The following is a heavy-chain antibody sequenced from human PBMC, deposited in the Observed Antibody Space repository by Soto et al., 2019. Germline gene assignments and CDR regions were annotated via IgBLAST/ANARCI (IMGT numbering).Heavy chain of an antibody. CDR2: ISYDGSNK. V-gene: IGHV3-30*18. D-gene: IGHD6-6*01. CDR3: AKSRSMFGSSSSKLEYYFDY. Sequence: GGSLRLSCAASGFTFSSYGMHWVRQAPGKGLEWVAVISYDGSNKYYADSVKGRFTISRDNSKNTLYLQMNSLRAEDTAVYYCAKSRSMFGSSSSKLEYYFDYWGQGTLVTVSS. CDR1: GFTFSSYG. J-gene: IGHJ4*02.